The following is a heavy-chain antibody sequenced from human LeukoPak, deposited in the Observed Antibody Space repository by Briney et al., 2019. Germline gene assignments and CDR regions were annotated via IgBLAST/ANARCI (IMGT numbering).Heavy chain of an antibody. V-gene: IGHV3-23*01. CDR3: AKAPTKEEEWLLLNYFDY. Sequence: PGGSLRLSCVGSGFTLSSYAMSLVRRAPGKGLEWVSAISGSGTRTYYADSVKGRFTISRDNSKNTLYLQMNSLRAEDTAVYYCAKAPTKEEEWLLLNYFDYWGQGTLVTVSS. CDR2: ISGSGTRT. CDR1: GFTLSSYA. D-gene: IGHD3-22*01. J-gene: IGHJ4*02.